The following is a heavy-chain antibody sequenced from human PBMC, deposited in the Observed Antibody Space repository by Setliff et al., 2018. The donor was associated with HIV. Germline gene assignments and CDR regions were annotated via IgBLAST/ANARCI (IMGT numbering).Heavy chain of an antibody. CDR2: VYYGGST. D-gene: IGHD3-16*01. CDR3: ARGNFNY. Sequence: KPSETLRLSCVGSGFTFSTYSMSWVRQPPGKGLEWIGSVYYGGSTYYNPSLKSRVTISVDTSKNQFSLKLSSVTAADTAVYYCARGNFNYWGQGTLVTVSS. J-gene: IGHJ4*02. V-gene: IGHV4-39*01. CDR1: GFTFSTYSM.